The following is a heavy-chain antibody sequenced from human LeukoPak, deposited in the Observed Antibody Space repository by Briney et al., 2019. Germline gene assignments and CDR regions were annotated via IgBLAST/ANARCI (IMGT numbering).Heavy chain of an antibody. CDR3: ASDRVFYGLDV. CDR1: GSTFSSYW. J-gene: IGHJ6*02. Sequence: GGSLRLSCAASGSTFSSYWMHWVRQAPGKGLMWVSRIKSDGSETSYADSVKGRFTISRDNARNTLYLQMNSLRPEDTAIYYCASDRVFYGLDVWGQGTTVTVSS. CDR2: IKSDGSET. V-gene: IGHV3-74*01.